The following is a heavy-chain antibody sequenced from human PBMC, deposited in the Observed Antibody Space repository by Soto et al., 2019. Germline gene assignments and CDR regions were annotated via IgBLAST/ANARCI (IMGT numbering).Heavy chain of an antibody. D-gene: IGHD2-15*01. V-gene: IGHV4-4*07. CDR2: IYTSGST. CDR3: ARVVVAGPSYYYYYGMDV. J-gene: IGHJ6*02. Sequence: SETLSLTCTVSGGSISIYYWSWIRHPAGKGLEWIGRIYTSGSTNYNPSLKSRVTMSVDTSKNQFSLKLSSVTAADTAVYYCARVVVAGPSYYYYYGMDVWGQGTTVTVSS. CDR1: GGSISIYY.